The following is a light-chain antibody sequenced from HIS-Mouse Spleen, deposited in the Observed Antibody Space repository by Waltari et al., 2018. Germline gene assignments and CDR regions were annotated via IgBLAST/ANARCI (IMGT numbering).Light chain of an antibody. CDR3: CSYAGSYTYV. Sequence: QSALTQPRSVSGSPGQSVTISCTGTSSDVGGYNYVSWYQQHPGKAPNLMIYDVSKRPSGVPDRFSGSKSGNTASLPISGLQAEDEADYYCCSYAGSYTYVFGTGTKVTVL. J-gene: IGLJ1*01. V-gene: IGLV2-11*01. CDR2: DVS. CDR1: SSDVGGYNY.